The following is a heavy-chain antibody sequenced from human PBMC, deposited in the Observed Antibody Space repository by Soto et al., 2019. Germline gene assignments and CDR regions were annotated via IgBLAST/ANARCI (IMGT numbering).Heavy chain of an antibody. CDR1: GGSISSGGYY. V-gene: IGHV4-31*03. CDR3: ARDWAYYYDSSGYPGAFDI. Sequence: QVQLQESGPGLVKPSQTLSLTCTVSGGSISSGGYYWSWIRQHPGKGLEWIGYIYYSGSTYYNPSLKIRFTISVDTSKNQFSLKLSSVTAADTAVYYCARDWAYYYDSSGYPGAFDIWGQGTMVTVSS. CDR2: IYYSGST. J-gene: IGHJ3*02. D-gene: IGHD3-22*01.